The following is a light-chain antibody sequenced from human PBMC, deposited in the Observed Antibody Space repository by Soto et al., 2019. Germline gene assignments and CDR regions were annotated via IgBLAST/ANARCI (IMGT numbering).Light chain of an antibody. CDR1: QSVTSN. CDR3: QQYHHWPVT. Sequence: EIVMTQSPATLSVSPGERVTLSCRASQSVTSNLAWYQHTPGQSPRLLISGASSGATGLPSRFSGSGSGTDVSLTINSLQSEDVAVYYCQQYHHWPVTFGGGTKVEMK. J-gene: IGKJ4*01. V-gene: IGKV3-15*01. CDR2: GAS.